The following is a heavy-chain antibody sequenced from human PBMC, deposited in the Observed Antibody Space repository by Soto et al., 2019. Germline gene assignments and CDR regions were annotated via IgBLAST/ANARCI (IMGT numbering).Heavy chain of an antibody. CDR1: GGTFSSYA. CDR3: ARVAYGDYYFDY. V-gene: IGHV1-69*13. D-gene: IGHD4-17*01. CDR2: IIPIFGTA. Sequence: ASVKFSCKASGGTFSSYAISWVRQAPGQGLECMGGIIPIFGTANYAQKFQGRVTITAXXXXSXXXMXLXXLRXEXTAVYYCARVAYGDYYFDYWGQGTLVTVSS. J-gene: IGHJ4*02.